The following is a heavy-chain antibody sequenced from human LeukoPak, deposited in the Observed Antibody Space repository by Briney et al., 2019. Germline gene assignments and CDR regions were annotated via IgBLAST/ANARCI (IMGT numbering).Heavy chain of an antibody. CDR1: GFTFSSYG. J-gene: IGHJ4*02. CDR2: IRYDGSNK. D-gene: IGHD2-15*01. CDR3: ATIKRYDTRRSASVGVDH. Sequence: PGGSLRLSCAASGFTFSSYGMHWARQAPDKGLEWVAFIRYDGSNKYYTDSVKGRFTISRDNSKNTLYLQMNSLRAEDTAVYYCATIKRYDTRRSASVGVDHWGQGTLVTVSS. V-gene: IGHV3-30*02.